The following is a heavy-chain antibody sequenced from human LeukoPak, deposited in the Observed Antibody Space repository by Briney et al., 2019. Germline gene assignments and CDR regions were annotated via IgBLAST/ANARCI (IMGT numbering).Heavy chain of an antibody. J-gene: IGHJ4*02. CDR3: ARGYYDSSGYYLDY. Sequence: ASVKVSCKASGYTFPSYGISWVRQAPGQGLEWMGWISAYNGNTNYAQKLQGRVTITTDTSKSTAYMELRSLRSDDTAVYYCARGYYDSSGYYLDYWGQGTLVTVSS. D-gene: IGHD3-22*01. CDR1: GYTFPSYG. CDR2: ISAYNGNT. V-gene: IGHV1-18*01.